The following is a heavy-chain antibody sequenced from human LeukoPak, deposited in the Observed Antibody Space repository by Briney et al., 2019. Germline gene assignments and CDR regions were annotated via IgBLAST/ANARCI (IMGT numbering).Heavy chain of an antibody. CDR2: IVVGSGNT. Sequence: SVKVSCKASGFTFTSSAMQWVRQARGQRLEWIGWIVVGSGNTNYAQKFQERVTITRDMSTSTAYMELSSLRSEDTAVYYCAAYYDSSGYYRCYYYYGMDVWGQGTTVTVSS. CDR3: AAYYDSSGYYRCYYYYGMDV. J-gene: IGHJ6*02. CDR1: GFTFTSSA. D-gene: IGHD3-22*01. V-gene: IGHV1-58*02.